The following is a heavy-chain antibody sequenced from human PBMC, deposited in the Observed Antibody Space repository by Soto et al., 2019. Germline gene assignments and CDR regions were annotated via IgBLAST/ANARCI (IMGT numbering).Heavy chain of an antibody. D-gene: IGHD3-3*01. J-gene: IGHJ4*02. CDR3: AKVDNYDFWSGPDY. V-gene: IGHV3-23*01. CDR1: GFTFSSYA. Sequence: GGSLRLSCAASGFTFSSYAMSWVRQAPGKGLEWVSAISGSGGSTYYADSVKGRFTISRDNSKNTLYLQMNSLRAEDTAVYYCAKVDNYDFWSGPDYWGQGTLVTVSS. CDR2: ISGSGGST.